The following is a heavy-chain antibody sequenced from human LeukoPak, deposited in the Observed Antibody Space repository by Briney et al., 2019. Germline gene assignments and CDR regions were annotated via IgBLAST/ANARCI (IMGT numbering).Heavy chain of an antibody. V-gene: IGHV3-30-3*01. D-gene: IGHD4-17*01. Sequence: GGSLRLSCAASGFTFSSYAMHWVRQAPGKGLEWVAVISYDGSNKYYADSVKGRFTISRDNAKNTLYLQMNSLRAEDTAVYYCARDAIRVDPWGQGTLVTVSS. CDR3: ARDAIRVDP. J-gene: IGHJ5*02. CDR2: ISYDGSNK. CDR1: GFTFSSYA.